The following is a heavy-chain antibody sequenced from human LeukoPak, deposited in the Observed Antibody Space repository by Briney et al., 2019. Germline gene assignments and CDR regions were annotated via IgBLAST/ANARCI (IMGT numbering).Heavy chain of an antibody. CDR2: ISGSGVST. V-gene: IGHV3-23*01. D-gene: IGHD2-21*01. Sequence: GESLRLSCATSGFTFSSYAMSWVRQAPGKGLEWVSVISGSGVSTYYGDSVKGRFTISRDNSKNTLHLQMNSLRAEDTAVYYCAKDLIPIDYWGQGTLVTVSS. CDR3: AKDLIPIDY. J-gene: IGHJ4*02. CDR1: GFTFSSYA.